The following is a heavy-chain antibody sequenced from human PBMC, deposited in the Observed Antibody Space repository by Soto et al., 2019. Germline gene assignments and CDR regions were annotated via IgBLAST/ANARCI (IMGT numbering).Heavy chain of an antibody. CDR2: ITSTSSYI. CDR3: ARDLRNVGDPGYFDL. D-gene: IGHD2-21*02. J-gene: IGHJ2*01. V-gene: IGHV3-21*01. CDR1: GFTFSSYS. Sequence: EVQVEESGGGLVKPGGSLRLSCAASGFTFSSYSMNWVRQAPGKGLEWVSSITSTSSYIYYVDSVKGRFTISRDNAKNSLYLQMNSLRVEDTAVYYCARDLRNVGDPGYFDLWGRAPWSLSPQ.